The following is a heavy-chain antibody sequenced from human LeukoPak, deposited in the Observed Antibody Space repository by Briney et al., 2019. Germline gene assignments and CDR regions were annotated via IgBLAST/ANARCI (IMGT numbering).Heavy chain of an antibody. CDR3: ARATEASGIAVAGHYYYYYGMDV. CDR2: IIPIFGTA. V-gene: IGHV1-69*13. D-gene: IGHD6-19*01. CDR1: RGTFISYA. J-gene: IGHJ6*02. Sequence: ASVKVSCKASRGTFISYAISWVRQAPGQGLEWMGGIIPIFGTANYAQKFQGRVTITADESTSTAYMELSSLRSEDTAVYYCARATEASGIAVAGHYYYYYGMDVWGQGTTVTVSS.